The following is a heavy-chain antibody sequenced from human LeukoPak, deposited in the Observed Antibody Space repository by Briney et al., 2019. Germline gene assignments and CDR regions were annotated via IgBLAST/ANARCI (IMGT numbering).Heavy chain of an antibody. CDR1: GGTFSSYA. Sequence: ASVKVSCKASGGTFSSYAISWVRQAPGQGLEWMGGIIPIFGTANYAQKFQGRVTITADESTSTAYMELSSLRSEDTAVYYCASESVPAASIFDYWRQGTLVTVSS. V-gene: IGHV1-69*13. D-gene: IGHD2-2*01. CDR3: ASESVPAASIFDY. J-gene: IGHJ4*02. CDR2: IIPIFGTA.